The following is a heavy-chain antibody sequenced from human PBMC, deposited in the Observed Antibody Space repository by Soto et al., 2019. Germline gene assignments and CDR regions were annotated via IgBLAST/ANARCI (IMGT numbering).Heavy chain of an antibody. Sequence: EVQLVESGGGLVQPGGSLSLSCAASGFTCSSYWMSWVRQAPGKGLEWVANIKQDGREKYYVDYVKGRFTISRDNAKNSLYLQMNSLRAEDTAVYYCARAHDYGDYVGPHAFDIWGQGTMVTVSS. CDR3: ARAHDYGDYVGPHAFDI. D-gene: IGHD4-17*01. V-gene: IGHV3-7*01. CDR2: IKQDGREK. CDR1: GFTCSSYW. J-gene: IGHJ3*02.